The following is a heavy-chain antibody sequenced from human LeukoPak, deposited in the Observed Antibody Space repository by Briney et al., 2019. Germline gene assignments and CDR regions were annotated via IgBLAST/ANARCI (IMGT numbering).Heavy chain of an antibody. CDR1: GYTFTSYD. Sequence: ASVKVSCKASGYTFTSYDINWVRQATGQGLEWMGWMNPNSGNTGYAQKFQGRVTMTRNTSISTAYMELSSLRSEDTAVYYCAREVRGNYYDSSGYYPPFDYWGQGTLVTVSS. CDR3: AREVRGNYYDSSGYYPPFDY. CDR2: MNPNSGNT. V-gene: IGHV1-8*01. D-gene: IGHD3-22*01. J-gene: IGHJ4*02.